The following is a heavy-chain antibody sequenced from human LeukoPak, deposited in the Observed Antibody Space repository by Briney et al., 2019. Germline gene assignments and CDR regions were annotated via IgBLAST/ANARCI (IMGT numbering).Heavy chain of an antibody. Sequence: SVKVSCKASGGTFSSYAISWVRQAPGQGLEWMGRIIPIFGTANYAQKFQGRITITTDESTGTAYMELSSLRSEDTAVYYCARVGSYYDSSGYYFDYWGQGALVTVSS. V-gene: IGHV1-69*05. D-gene: IGHD3-22*01. CDR2: IIPIFGTA. CDR3: ARVGSYYDSSGYYFDY. J-gene: IGHJ4*02. CDR1: GGTFSSYA.